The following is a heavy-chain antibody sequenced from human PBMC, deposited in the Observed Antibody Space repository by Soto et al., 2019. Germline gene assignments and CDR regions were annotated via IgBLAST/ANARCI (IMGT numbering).Heavy chain of an antibody. CDR1: GYTFSSYY. Sequence: GASVKVSCKASGYTFSSYYMNWVRQAPGQGLEWLGIINPSGGYTTYAQRFLGRVTMTSDTSTSTVHMELGSLTSEDTAVYYCARDPSPHIVVVTASLIYGMDVWGQGTTVTVS. CDR3: ARDPSPHIVVVTASLIYGMDV. V-gene: IGHV1-46*01. CDR2: INPSGGYT. J-gene: IGHJ6*02. D-gene: IGHD2-21*02.